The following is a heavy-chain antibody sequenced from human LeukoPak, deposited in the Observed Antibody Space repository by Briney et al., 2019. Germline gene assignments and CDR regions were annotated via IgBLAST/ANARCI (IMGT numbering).Heavy chain of an antibody. CDR3: ARAGYGDSDFDY. J-gene: IGHJ4*02. D-gene: IGHD4-17*01. V-gene: IGHV4-59*08. CDR1: GGYISSYY. Sequence: PSETLSLTCTVSGGYISSYYWSWIRQPPGKGLEWIGYIYYSGSTNYNPSLKSRVTISVDTSKNQFSLKLNSVTAADTAVYYCARAGYGDSDFDYWGQGTLVTVSS. CDR2: IYYSGST.